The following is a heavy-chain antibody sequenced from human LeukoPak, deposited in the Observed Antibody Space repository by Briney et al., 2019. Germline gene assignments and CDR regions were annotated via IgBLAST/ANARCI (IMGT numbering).Heavy chain of an antibody. V-gene: IGHV1-18*01. CDR3: ARDRRYCSSTSCYHPFDY. CDR1: GYTFTSYG. CDR2: ISAYYGNT. J-gene: IGHJ4*02. Sequence: GASVKVSCKASGYTFTSYGISWVRQAPGQGLERMGWISAYYGNTNYAQKLQGRVTMTTDTSTSTAYMELRSLRSDDTAVYYCARDRRYCSSTSCYHPFDYWGQGTLVTVSS. D-gene: IGHD2-2*01.